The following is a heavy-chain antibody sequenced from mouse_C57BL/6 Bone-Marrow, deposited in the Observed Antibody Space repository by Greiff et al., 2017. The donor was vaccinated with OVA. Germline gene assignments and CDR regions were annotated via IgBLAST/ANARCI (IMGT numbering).Heavy chain of an antibody. J-gene: IGHJ3*01. CDR1: GYTFTSYD. Sequence: VQLKESGPELVKPGASVKLSCKASGYTFTSYDINWVKQRPGQGLEWIGWIYPRDGSTKYNEKFKGKATLTVDTSSSTAYMELHSLTSEDSAVYFCARNAWFAYWGQGTLVTVSA. V-gene: IGHV1-85*01. CDR3: ARNAWFAY. CDR2: IYPRDGST.